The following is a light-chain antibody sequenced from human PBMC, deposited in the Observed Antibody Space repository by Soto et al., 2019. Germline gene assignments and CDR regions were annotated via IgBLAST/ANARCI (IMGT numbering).Light chain of an antibody. CDR3: QQLDTYPIP. V-gene: IGKV1-9*01. J-gene: IGKJ5*01. Sequence: DIQLTQSPSFLSASVGDRVTITCRASQGISSYLAWYQQKPGKAPKLLIYAASTLQSGVPSRFSGSVSGTEFTLTISSLQPEDFATYYCQQLDTYPIPCGQGTRLEI. CDR2: AAS. CDR1: QGISSY.